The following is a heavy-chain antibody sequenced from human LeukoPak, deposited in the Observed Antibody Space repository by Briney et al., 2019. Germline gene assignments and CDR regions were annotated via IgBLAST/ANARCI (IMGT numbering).Heavy chain of an antibody. CDR1: GGSFSGYY. V-gene: IGHV4-34*01. Sequence: PSETLSLTCAVYGGSFSGYYWSWIRQPPGKGLEWIGEINHSGSTNYNPSLKSRVSISVDTSKNQFSLKLSSVTAADTAVYYCARSDEQLVFSRWGQGTLVTVSS. D-gene: IGHD6-6*01. CDR2: INHSGST. CDR3: ARSDEQLVFSR. J-gene: IGHJ4*02.